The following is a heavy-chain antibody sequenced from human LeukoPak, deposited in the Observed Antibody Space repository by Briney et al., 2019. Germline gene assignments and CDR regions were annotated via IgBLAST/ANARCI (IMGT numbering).Heavy chain of an antibody. J-gene: IGHJ3*02. CDR3: ARDYCSGGSCYSYAFDI. V-gene: IGHV3-21*01. CDR1: GFTFSSYD. D-gene: IGHD2-15*01. CDR2: ISSVGSYI. Sequence: GGSLRLSCAASGFTFSSYDMHWVRQATGKGLEWVSSISSVGSYIYYADSVKGRFTISRDNAKNSLYLQMNSLRAEDTAVYYCARDYCSGGSCYSYAFDIWGQGTMVTVSS.